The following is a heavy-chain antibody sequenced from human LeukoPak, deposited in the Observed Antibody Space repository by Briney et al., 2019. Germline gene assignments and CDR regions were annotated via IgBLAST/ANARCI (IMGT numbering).Heavy chain of an antibody. CDR2: IYYSGST. D-gene: IGHD5-18*01. J-gene: IGHJ5*02. Sequence: PSETLSLTCTVSGGSISSSSYYWGWIRQPPGKGLEWIGSIYYSGSTYYNPSLKSRVTISVDTSKNQFSLKLSSVTAADTAVYYCARRGSYGFRWFDPWGQGTLVTVSS. V-gene: IGHV4-39*01. CDR3: ARRGSYGFRWFDP. CDR1: GGSISSSSYY.